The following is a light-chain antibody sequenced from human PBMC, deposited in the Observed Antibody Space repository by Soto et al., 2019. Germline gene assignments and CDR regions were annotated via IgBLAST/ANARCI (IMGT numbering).Light chain of an antibody. CDR2: DAS. CDR1: QSVSSSY. Sequence: EILLTQSPATLSLSPGERATLSCGASQSVSSSYVAWYQHRPGLAPRLLIHDASSRATVIPDRFSGTKSGTDFTLTIRSLQADDVAVYYCQQYYTPPWTFGQGTKVDIK. J-gene: IGKJ1*01. V-gene: IGKV3D-20*01. CDR3: QQYYTPPWT.